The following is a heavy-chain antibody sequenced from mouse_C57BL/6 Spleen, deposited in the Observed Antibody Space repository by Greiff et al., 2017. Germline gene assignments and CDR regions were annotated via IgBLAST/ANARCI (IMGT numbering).Heavy chain of an antibody. Sequence: VQLQQSGAELVKPGASVKLSCTASGFNIKDYYLHWVKQRTEQGLEWIGRIDPEDGATKYAPKFQGKATITADTSSNTAYLQLSSLTSEDTAVYYCARVYGSSYGFAYWGQGTLVTVSA. D-gene: IGHD1-1*01. CDR1: GFNIKDYY. V-gene: IGHV14-2*01. CDR2: IDPEDGAT. CDR3: ARVYGSSYGFAY. J-gene: IGHJ3*01.